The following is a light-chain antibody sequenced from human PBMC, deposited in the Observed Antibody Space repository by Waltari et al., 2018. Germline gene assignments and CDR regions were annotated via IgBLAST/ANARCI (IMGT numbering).Light chain of an antibody. Sequence: QSALTQPASVSGSPGQSITISCTGTATDIGVYNYVSWYQQHPGKAPKLVLFDVSSRPSGISYRFSASKFGNTASLTISGLQPDDEADYYCCSFTSSSTWVFGGGTKLTVL. CDR3: CSFTSSSTWV. CDR2: DVS. J-gene: IGLJ3*02. CDR1: ATDIGVYNY. V-gene: IGLV2-14*03.